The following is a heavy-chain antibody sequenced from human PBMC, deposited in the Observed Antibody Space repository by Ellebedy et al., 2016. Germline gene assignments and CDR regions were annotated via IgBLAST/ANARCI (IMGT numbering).Heavy chain of an antibody. CDR2: ISAYNGNT. Sequence: ASVKVSCKASGYTFTSSGISWVRQAPGQGLEWMGWISAYNGNTNYAQNLQGRITMSTDTSTKTAYVELRSLKSNDSAVYYCARCHWTRDYQYGLDVWGQGTTVTVSS. CDR1: GYTFTSSG. J-gene: IGHJ6*02. CDR3: ARCHWTRDYQYGLDV. D-gene: IGHD3/OR15-3a*01. V-gene: IGHV1-18*01.